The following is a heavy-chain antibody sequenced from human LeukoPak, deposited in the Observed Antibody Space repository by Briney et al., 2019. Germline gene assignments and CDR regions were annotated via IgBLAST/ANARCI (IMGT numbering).Heavy chain of an antibody. CDR1: GGSFSGYY. CDR3: ARVGGRGNYFDY. CDR2: INHSGST. Sequence: SETLSLTCAVYGGSFSGYYWSWIRQPPGKGLEWIGKINHSGSTNYNPSLKSRVTISVDTSKNQFSLKLSSVTAADTAVYYCARVGGRGNYFDYWGQGTLVTVSS. J-gene: IGHJ4*02. D-gene: IGHD2-15*01. V-gene: IGHV4-34*01.